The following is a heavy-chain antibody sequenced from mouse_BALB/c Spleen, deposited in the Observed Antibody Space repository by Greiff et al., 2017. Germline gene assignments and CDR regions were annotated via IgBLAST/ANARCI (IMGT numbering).Heavy chain of an antibody. V-gene: IGHV5-6-5*01. CDR1: GFTFSSYA. CDR2: ISSGGST. J-gene: IGHJ4*01. CDR3: ARRNPTYYAMDY. Sequence: EVMLVESGGGLVKPGGSLKLSCAASGFTFSSYAMSWVRQTPEKRLEWVASISSGGSTYYPDSVKGRFTISRDNARNILYLQMSSLRSEDTAMYYCARRNPTYYAMDYWGQGTSVTVSS.